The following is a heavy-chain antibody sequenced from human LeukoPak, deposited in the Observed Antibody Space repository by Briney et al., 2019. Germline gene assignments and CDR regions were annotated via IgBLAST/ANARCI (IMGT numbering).Heavy chain of an antibody. Sequence: GGALKISFKGSGYRFTSYWIGWVRQMPGKGLEWMGIIYPGDSDTRYSPSFQGQVTISADKSISTAYLQWSSLKASDTAMHYCARRSRTNGPDYWGQGTLVTVSS. CDR2: IYPGDSDT. D-gene: IGHD1-14*01. CDR3: ARRSRTNGPDY. V-gene: IGHV5-51*01. J-gene: IGHJ4*02. CDR1: GYRFTSYW.